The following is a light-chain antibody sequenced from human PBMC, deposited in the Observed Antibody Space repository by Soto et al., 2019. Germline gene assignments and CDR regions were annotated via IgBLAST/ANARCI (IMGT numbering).Light chain of an antibody. J-gene: IGKJ1*01. CDR1: QYVDRY. V-gene: IGKV1-39*01. CDR3: QQSSNIPWT. CDR2: SAS. Sequence: DIQMTQSPSSLSASVGDSVTITCRTSQYVDRYLSRYQQIPGRAPKLLIYSASSLVTGVPPRFRGSASGTEFTLSISSLQREDFATYFCQQSSNIPWTFGQGTKVEMK.